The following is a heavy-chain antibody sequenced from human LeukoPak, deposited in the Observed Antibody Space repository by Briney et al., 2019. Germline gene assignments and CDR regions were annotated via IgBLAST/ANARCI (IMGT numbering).Heavy chain of an antibody. CDR3: TTEVDRLYRSSSGFDY. CDR1: GFTFSNAW. Sequence: GGSLRLSCAASGFTFSNAWMSWVRQAPGKGLEWVGRIKSKTDGGTTDYAAPVKGRFTISRDDSKNTLCLQMNSLKTEDTAVYYCTTEVDRLYRSSSGFDYWGQGTLVSVSS. D-gene: IGHD6-13*01. V-gene: IGHV3-15*01. CDR2: IKSKTDGGTT. J-gene: IGHJ4*02.